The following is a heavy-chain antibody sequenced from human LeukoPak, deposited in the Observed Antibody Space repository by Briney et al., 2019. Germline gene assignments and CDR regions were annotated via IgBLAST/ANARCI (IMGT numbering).Heavy chain of an antibody. CDR1: GGFISNFY. J-gene: IGHJ5*02. CDR2: IHTTGRT. D-gene: IGHD3-10*01. CDR3: ARAMVRGIVGWAPFELSNWFDP. Sequence: QASETLSLTCTVSGGFISNFYWSWIRQPPGKGLEWIGRIHTTGRTKYNPSLKSRVTMSVDTSKNQFSLKLNSVTAADTAVYYCARAMVRGIVGWAPFELSNWFDPWGQGTLVTVSS. V-gene: IGHV4-4*07.